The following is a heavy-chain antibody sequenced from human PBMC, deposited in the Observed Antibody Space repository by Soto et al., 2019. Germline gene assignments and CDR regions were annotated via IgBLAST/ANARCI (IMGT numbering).Heavy chain of an antibody. J-gene: IGHJ6*02. Sequence: GGSLRLSCAASGFTFSDYYMSWIRQAPGKGLEWVTAISNDGSNRYYADSVKGRFTTSRDNPKNTVFLEMNSLRAEDTAVYYCARAGGSSSWFGFYGMSVWGQGTPVTVSS. CDR1: GFTFSDYY. CDR2: ISNDGSNR. V-gene: IGHV3-30*03. CDR3: ARAGGSSSWFGFYGMSV. D-gene: IGHD6-6*01.